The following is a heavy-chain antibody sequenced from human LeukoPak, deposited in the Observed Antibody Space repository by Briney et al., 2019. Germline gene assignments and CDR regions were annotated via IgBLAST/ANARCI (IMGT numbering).Heavy chain of an antibody. D-gene: IGHD1-26*01. V-gene: IGHV4-59*01. J-gene: IGHJ3*02. CDR3: ARRRIVGATHDAFDI. CDR1: GGSISSYY. Sequence: SETLSLTCTVSGGSISSYYWSWIRQPPGKGLEWIGYIYYSGSTNYNPSLKSRVTISVDTSKNQFSLKLSSVTAADTAVYYCARRRIVGATHDAFDIWGQGTMVTVSS. CDR2: IYYSGST.